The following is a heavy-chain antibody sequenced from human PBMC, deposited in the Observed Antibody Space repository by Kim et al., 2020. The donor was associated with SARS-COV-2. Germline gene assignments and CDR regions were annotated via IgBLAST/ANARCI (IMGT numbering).Heavy chain of an antibody. CDR2: A. D-gene: IGHD2-2*02. Sequence: ANYAQKFQGRVTITADESTSTAYMELSSLRSEDMAVYYCASHGAIKDYDYWGQGTLVTVSS. V-gene: IGHV1-69*01. J-gene: IGHJ4*02. CDR3: ASHGAIKDYDY.